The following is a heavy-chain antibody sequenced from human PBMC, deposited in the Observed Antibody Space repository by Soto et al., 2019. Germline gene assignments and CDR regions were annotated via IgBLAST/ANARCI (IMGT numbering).Heavy chain of an antibody. J-gene: IGHJ4*02. CDR3: ARDRGAPVGVDY. Sequence: ASVKVSCKASGYTFTRYSVHWVRQAPGQGLEWMGIINPSGGSTSYAQKFHDRVTMTTDTATSTAYMELSSLTSEDTAVYYCARDRGAPVGVDYWGQGTLVTVSS. CDR1: GYTFTRYS. V-gene: IGHV1-46*01. CDR2: INPSGGST. D-gene: IGHD1-26*01.